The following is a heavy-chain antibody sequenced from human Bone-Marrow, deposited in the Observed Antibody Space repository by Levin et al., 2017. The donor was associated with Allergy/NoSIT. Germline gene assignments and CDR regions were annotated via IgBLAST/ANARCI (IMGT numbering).Heavy chain of an antibody. D-gene: IGHD2-15*01. V-gene: IGHV3-23*01. CDR3: AKVPAGERYCSGGSCYSIYYYYGMDV. J-gene: IGHJ6*02. Sequence: GGSLRLSCAASGFTFSSYAMSWVRQAPGKGLEWVSAISGSGGSTYYADSVKGRFTISRDNSKNTLYLQMNSLRAEDTAVYYCAKVPAGERYCSGGSCYSIYYYYGMDVWGQGTTVTVSS. CDR1: GFTFSSYA. CDR2: ISGSGGST.